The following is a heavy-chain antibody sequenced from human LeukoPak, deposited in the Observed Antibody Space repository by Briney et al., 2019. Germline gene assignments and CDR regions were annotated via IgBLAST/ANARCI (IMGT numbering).Heavy chain of an antibody. J-gene: IGHJ4*02. CDR1: GYTFTGYY. Sequence: ASVKVSCKASGYTFTGYYMHWVRQAPGQGLEWMGWINPNSGGTNYAQKFQGRVTMTRDTSISTAYMELSRLRSDDTAVCYCARDRRGSYYGGTNYWGQGTLVTVSS. D-gene: IGHD1-26*01. CDR2: INPNSGGT. V-gene: IGHV1-2*02. CDR3: ARDRRGSYYGGTNY.